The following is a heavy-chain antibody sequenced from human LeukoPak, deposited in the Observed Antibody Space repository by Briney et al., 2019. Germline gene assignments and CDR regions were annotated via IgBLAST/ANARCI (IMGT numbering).Heavy chain of an antibody. J-gene: IGHJ4*02. CDR2: IYYSGST. Sequence: SSETLSLTCTVSGGSISSSSYYWGWIRQPPGKGLEWIGSIYYSGSTYYNLSLKSRVTISVDTSKNQFSLKLSSVTAADTAVYYCANVRTYYYDSSGYYPNYFDYWGQGTLVTVSS. CDR3: ANVRTYYYDSSGYYPNYFDY. D-gene: IGHD3-22*01. CDR1: GGSISSSSYY. V-gene: IGHV4-39*01.